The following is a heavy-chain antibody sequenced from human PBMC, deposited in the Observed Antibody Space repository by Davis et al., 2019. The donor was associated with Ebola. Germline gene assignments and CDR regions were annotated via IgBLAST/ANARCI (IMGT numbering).Heavy chain of an antibody. CDR2: INPSGGST. D-gene: IGHD3-10*01. CDR3: ARGITMVQGANWFDP. V-gene: IGHV1-46*01. CDR1: GYTFTSYY. Sequence: AASVKVSCKASGYTFTSYYMHWVRQAPGQGLEWMGIINPSGGSTSYAQKLQGRVTMTTDTSTSTAYMELRSLRSDDTAVYYCARGITMVQGANWFDPWGQGTLVTVSS. J-gene: IGHJ5*02.